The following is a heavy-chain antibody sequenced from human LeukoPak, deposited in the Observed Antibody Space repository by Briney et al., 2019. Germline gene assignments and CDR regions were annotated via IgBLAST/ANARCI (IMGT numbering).Heavy chain of an antibody. CDR3: ARSPPGYCSGGSCYEGRANWFDP. D-gene: IGHD2-15*01. V-gene: IGHV3-21*01. J-gene: IGHJ5*02. CDR1: GFTFSSYS. Sequence: GGSLRLSCAASGFTFSSYSMNWLRQAPGKGLEWVSSISSSSSYIYYADSVKGRFTISRDNAKNSLYLQMNSLRAEDTAVYYCARSPPGYCSGGSCYEGRANWFDPWGQGTLVTVSS. CDR2: ISSSSSYI.